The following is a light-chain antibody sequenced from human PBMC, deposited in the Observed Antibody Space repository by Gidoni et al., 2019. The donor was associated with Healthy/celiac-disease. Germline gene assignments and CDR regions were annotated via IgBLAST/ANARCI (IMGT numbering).Light chain of an antibody. V-gene: IGKV2-28*01. J-gene: IGKJ5*01. CDR1: QSLLHSNGYNY. Sequence: DIVMTQSPLSLPVTPGEPASISCRSGQSLLHSNGYNYLDWYLQKPGQSPQLLIYSGSNRSSGVPDRFSGSGSGTDVTLKISRVQAEDFGVYYCMQALQTPITFGQGTRLEIK. CDR2: SGS. CDR3: MQALQTPIT.